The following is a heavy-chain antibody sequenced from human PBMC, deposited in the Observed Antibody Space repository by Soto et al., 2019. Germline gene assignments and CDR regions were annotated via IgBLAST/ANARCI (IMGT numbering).Heavy chain of an antibody. V-gene: IGHV3-48*01. CDR3: AKTDYYDTTGYSQD. D-gene: IGHD3-22*01. Sequence: EVQLVESGGGLVQPGGSLRLSCAASGFIFSRYNMHWVRQAPGKGLEWLSYISRSGTTMYYADSVRGRFTISRDNARNSLYLKINTLRVEDTAVYYCAKTDYYDTTGYSQDWGHGTMITDSS. J-gene: IGHJ4*01. CDR1: GFIFSRYN. CDR2: ISRSGTTM.